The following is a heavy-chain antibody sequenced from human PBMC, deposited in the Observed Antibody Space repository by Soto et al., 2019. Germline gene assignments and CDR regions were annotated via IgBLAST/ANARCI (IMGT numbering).Heavy chain of an antibody. CDR1: GFTLSSYW. V-gene: IGHV3-7*05. CDR3: ARDVSPGSSSLYLDAFDI. D-gene: IGHD6-13*01. J-gene: IGHJ3*02. Sequence: EVQLEESGGDLVQPGGSLRLSCAASGFTLSSYWMTWVRQAPGKGLEWVANINRDGSKKSYLDSVRGRFTISRDNVRTSLYLQMDSLRADDTALYYCARDVSPGSSSLYLDAFDIWGQGTRVTVSS. CDR2: INRDGSKK.